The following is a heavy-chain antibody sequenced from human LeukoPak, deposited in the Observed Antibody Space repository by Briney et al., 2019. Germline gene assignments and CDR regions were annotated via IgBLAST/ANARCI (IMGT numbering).Heavy chain of an antibody. J-gene: IGHJ5*02. CDR2: INHSGST. D-gene: IGHD4-17*01. CDR3: ASYGDRALKVWFDP. V-gene: IGHV4-34*01. CDR1: GGSFSGYY. Sequence: SETLSLTCAVYGGSFSGYYWSWIRQPPGKGLEWIGEINHSGSTNYYPSLKSRVTISVDTSKNQFSLKLSSVTAADTAVYYCASYGDRALKVWFDPWGQGTLVTVSS.